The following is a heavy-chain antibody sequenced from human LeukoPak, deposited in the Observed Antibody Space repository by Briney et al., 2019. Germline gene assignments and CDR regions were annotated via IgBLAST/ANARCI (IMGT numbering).Heavy chain of an antibody. D-gene: IGHD3-10*01. V-gene: IGHV3-21*01. Sequence: GGSLRLSCAASGFTFSNYNMNWVRQAPGKGLEWVSSISSSSSYIYYADSVKGRFTISRDNAKNSLYLQMNSLRAEDTAVYYCAGWFGEVDWGQGILVTVSS. CDR2: ISSSSSYI. CDR3: AGWFGEVD. CDR1: GFTFSNYN. J-gene: IGHJ4*02.